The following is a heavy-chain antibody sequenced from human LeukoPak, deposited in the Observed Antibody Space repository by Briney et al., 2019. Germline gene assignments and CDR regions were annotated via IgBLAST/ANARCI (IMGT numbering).Heavy chain of an antibody. Sequence: KSGGSLRLSCAASGFTFSNAWMSWVRQAPGKGLEWVGRIKSKTDGGTTDYAAPVKGRFTISRDDSKNTLYLQMNSLRAEDTAVYYCARDVGGFGVPWFDPWGQGTLVTVSS. D-gene: IGHD3-16*01. CDR3: ARDVGGFGVPWFDP. J-gene: IGHJ5*02. CDR1: GFTFSNAW. V-gene: IGHV3-15*01. CDR2: IKSKTDGGTT.